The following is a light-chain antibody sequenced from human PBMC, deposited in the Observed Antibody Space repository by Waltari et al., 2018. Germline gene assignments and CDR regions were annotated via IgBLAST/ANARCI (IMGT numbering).Light chain of an antibody. CDR2: GNS. Sequence: QSVLTQPPSVSGAPGQRVTISCTGSSPNNGAGYEVHWYQQLPGTAPKLLIYGNSNRPSGVPDRFSGSKSGTSASLAITGLQAEDEADYYCQSYDSSLSGWVFGGGTKLTVL. CDR3: QSYDSSLSGWV. J-gene: IGLJ3*02. V-gene: IGLV1-40*01. CDR1: SPNNGAGYE.